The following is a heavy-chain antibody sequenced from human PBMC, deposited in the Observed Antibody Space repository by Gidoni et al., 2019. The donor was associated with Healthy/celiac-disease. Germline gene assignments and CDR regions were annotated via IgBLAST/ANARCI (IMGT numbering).Heavy chain of an antibody. CDR3: ARGLRPVTMVRGAKGWFDP. J-gene: IGHJ5*02. D-gene: IGHD3-10*01. CDR2: IYHSGST. V-gene: IGHV4-4*02. CDR1: GGSIRSSTW. Sequence: QVQLQESGPGLVKPSGTLSLTCAVSGGSIRSSTWWSWVRQPPGKGLEWIGEIYHSGSTNYNPSLKSRVTISVDKSKNQFSLKLSSVTAADTAVYYCARGLRPVTMVRGAKGWFDPWGQGTLVTVSS.